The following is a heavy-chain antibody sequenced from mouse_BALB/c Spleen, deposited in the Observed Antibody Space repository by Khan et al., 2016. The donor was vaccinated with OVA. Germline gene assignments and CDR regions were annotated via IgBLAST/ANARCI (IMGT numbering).Heavy chain of an antibody. CDR1: GYTFTDYA. D-gene: IGHD1-3*01. Sequence: QVQPKQSGAELVRPGVSVKISCKGSGYTFTDYAMHWVKQSHAKSLEWIGVISTYYGDADYNQKFKGKATMTVDKSSSTAYMELARLTSEDSAIYYCARGSGNSRFAYWGQGTLVTVSA. V-gene: IGHV1S137*01. CDR2: ISTYYGDA. J-gene: IGHJ3*01. CDR3: ARGSGNSRFAY.